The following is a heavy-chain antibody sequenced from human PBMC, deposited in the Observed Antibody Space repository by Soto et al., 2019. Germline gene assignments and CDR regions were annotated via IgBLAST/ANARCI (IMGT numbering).Heavy chain of an antibody. CDR1: GFTFNSYS. J-gene: IGHJ5*02. CDR2: ISTGGTTI. Sequence: EVQLVESGGGLVQPGGSLRLSCAASGFTFNSYSMNWVRQAPGKGLEWVSYISTGGTTIYYADSVKGRFTISRDNAKNPRYRQMTSLRAEDPAVYHCPRTAVAGISGGFDPWGQGTRLTVSS. CDR3: PRTAVAGISGGFDP. D-gene: IGHD6-19*01. V-gene: IGHV3-48*01.